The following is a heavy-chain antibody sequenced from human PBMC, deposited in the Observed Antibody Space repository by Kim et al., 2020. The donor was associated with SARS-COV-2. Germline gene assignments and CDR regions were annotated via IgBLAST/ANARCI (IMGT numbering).Heavy chain of an antibody. Sequence: GGSLRLSCAASGFTFSSYGMHWVRQAPGKGLEWVAVISYDGSNKYYADSVKGRFTISRDNSKNTLYLQMNSLRAEDTAVYYCAKSRRPWFGELLSDYYYYGMDVWGQGTTVTVSS. CDR2: ISYDGSNK. V-gene: IGHV3-30*18. CDR3: AKSRRPWFGELLSDYYYYGMDV. CDR1: GFTFSSYG. D-gene: IGHD3-10*01. J-gene: IGHJ6*02.